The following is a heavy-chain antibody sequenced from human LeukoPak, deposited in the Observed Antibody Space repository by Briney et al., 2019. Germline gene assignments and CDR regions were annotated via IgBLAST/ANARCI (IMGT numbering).Heavy chain of an antibody. J-gene: IGHJ4*02. CDR2: IKSKTDGGTT. CDR3: TTKEKSSGWYDNYFDC. D-gene: IGHD6-19*01. V-gene: IGHV3-15*01. Sequence: PGGSLRLSCAAPGFTFSNAWMSWVRQAPGKGLEWVGRIKSKTDGGTTDYAAPVKGRFTFSRDDSKNTLYLQMNSLKTEDTGVYYCTTKEKSSGWYDNYFDCWGQGTLVTVSS. CDR1: GFTFSNAW.